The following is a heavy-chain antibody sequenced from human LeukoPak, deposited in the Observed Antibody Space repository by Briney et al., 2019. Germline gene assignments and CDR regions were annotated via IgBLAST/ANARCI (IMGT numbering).Heavy chain of an antibody. CDR2: INHSGST. V-gene: IGHV4-34*01. CDR3: ARLWDY. Sequence: SETLSLTCAVYGGSFSGYYWSWIRQPPGKGLEWIGEINHSGSTNYNPSLRSRVTISVDTSKNQFSLQLSSVTAADTAVYYCARLWDYWGQGTLVTVSS. J-gene: IGHJ4*02. CDR1: GGSFSGYY.